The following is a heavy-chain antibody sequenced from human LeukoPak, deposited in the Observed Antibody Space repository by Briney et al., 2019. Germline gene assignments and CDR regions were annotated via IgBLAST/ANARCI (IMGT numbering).Heavy chain of an antibody. D-gene: IGHD3-3*01. Sequence: GGSLRLSCAASGFTFSSYAMHWVRQAPGKGLEWVAVISYDGSNKYYADSVKGRFTISRDNSKNTLYLQMNSLRAEDTAVYYCAKDSRNYDFWSGYYAGFDYWGQGTLVTVSS. V-gene: IGHV3-30-3*01. CDR1: GFTFSSYA. J-gene: IGHJ4*02. CDR2: ISYDGSNK. CDR3: AKDSRNYDFWSGYYAGFDY.